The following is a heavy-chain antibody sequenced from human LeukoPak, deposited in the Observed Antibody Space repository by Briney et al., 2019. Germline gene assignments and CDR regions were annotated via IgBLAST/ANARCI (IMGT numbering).Heavy chain of an antibody. CDR3: ARRHYFDY. V-gene: IGHV3-30*04. Sequence: RGSLRLSCAASGFTFSSYAMHWVRQAPGQGLEWVAVISYDGSNKYYADSVKGRFTISRDNSKNTLYLQMHSLRAEDTAVYYCARRHYFDYWGQGTLVTVSS. CDR1: GFTFSSYA. CDR2: ISYDGSNK. J-gene: IGHJ4*02.